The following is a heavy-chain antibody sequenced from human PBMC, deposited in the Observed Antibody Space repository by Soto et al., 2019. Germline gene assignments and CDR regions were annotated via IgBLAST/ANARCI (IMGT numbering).Heavy chain of an antibody. V-gene: IGHV3-30*18. CDR3: AKDRVGPDY. D-gene: IGHD1-26*01. Sequence: GGSLRLSCAASGFTFSSYGMHWVRQAPGKGLEWVAVISYDGSNKYYADSVKGRFTISRDNSKNTLYLQMNSLRAEDTAVYYCAKDRVGPDYWGQGTLVTVSS. J-gene: IGHJ4*02. CDR1: GFTFSSYG. CDR2: ISYDGSNK.